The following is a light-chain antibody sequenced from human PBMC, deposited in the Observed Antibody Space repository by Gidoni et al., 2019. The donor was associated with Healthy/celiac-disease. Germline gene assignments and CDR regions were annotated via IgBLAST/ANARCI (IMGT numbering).Light chain of an antibody. J-gene: IGKJ1*01. CDR3: QQYYSTPWT. CDR1: QSVLYSSNNKNY. CDR2: WAS. Sequence: DIVMTQSPDSLAVSLGERATINCKYSQSVLYSSNNKNYLAWYQQKPGQPPKLLIYWASTRESGVPDRFSGSGSGTDFTLTISSLQAEDVAVYYCQQYYSTPWTFXXXTKVEIK. V-gene: IGKV4-1*01.